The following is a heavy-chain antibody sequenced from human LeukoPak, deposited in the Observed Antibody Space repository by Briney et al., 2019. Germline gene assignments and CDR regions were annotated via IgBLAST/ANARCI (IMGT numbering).Heavy chain of an antibody. CDR3: ARALSRAAAGTMGGY. CDR2: ISSYNGNT. Sequence: ASVKVSCTASGYTFTSYGISWVRQAPGQGLEWMGWISSYNGNTNSAQKLQGRVTMTTDTSTSTAYMELRSPRSDDTAVYYCARALSRAAAGTMGGYWGQGTLVTVSS. J-gene: IGHJ4*02. D-gene: IGHD6-13*01. CDR1: GYTFTSYG. V-gene: IGHV1-18*01.